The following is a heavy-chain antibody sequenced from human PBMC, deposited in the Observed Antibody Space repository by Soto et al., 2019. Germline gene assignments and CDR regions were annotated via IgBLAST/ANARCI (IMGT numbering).Heavy chain of an antibody. J-gene: IGHJ5*02. CDR2: INAGNGNT. D-gene: IGHD1-26*01. CDR3: ARDRGSYRWFDP. Sequence: QVQLVQSGAEEKKPGASVKVSCKASGYTFTSYAMHWVRQAPGQRLEWMGWINAGNGNTKYSQKFQGRVTITRDTSASTAYMDRSSLRAEDTAVYDCARDRGSYRWFDPWGQVSLVTVSS. V-gene: IGHV1-3*05. CDR1: GYTFTSYA.